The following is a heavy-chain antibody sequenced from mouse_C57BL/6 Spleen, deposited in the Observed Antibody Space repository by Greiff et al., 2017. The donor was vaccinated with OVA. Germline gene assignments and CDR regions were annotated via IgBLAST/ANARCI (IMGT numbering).Heavy chain of an antibody. V-gene: IGHV1-80*01. CDR3: ARGWDYYSNFFDY. CDR2: IYPGDGDT. Sequence: VQLQQSGAELVKPGASVKISCKASGYAFSSSWMNWVKQRPGKGLEWIGQIYPGDGDTNYNGKFQGKATLTASKSSSSAYIQLSRLTSEDSAVYFCARGWDYYSNFFDYWGQGTTLTVSS. CDR1: GYAFSSSW. J-gene: IGHJ2*01. D-gene: IGHD2-5*01.